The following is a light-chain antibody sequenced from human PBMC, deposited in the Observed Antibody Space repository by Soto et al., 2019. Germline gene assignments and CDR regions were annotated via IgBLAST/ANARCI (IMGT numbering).Light chain of an antibody. CDR3: ASWDDSLGAVI. V-gene: IGLV1-47*02. Sequence: QSVLTQPPSASGTPGQRVFLSCSGSSSNIIRTSDAYWYQQHPGAAPILLRHSYNLRPAGERELISGSKSGTSASLAISGLRSEHAAVYYCASWDDSLGAVIFGGETKVTGL. J-gene: IGLJ2*01. CDR1: SSNIIRTSD. CDR2: SYN.